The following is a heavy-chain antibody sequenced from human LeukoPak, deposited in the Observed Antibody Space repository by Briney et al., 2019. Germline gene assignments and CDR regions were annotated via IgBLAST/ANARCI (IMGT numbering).Heavy chain of an antibody. D-gene: IGHD6-6*01. CDR1: GFTFSSYA. CDR2: ISYDGSNK. Sequence: GRSLRLSCAASGFTFSSYAMHWVRQAPGKGLEWAAVISYDGSNKYYADSVKGRFTISRDNSKNTLYLQMNSLRAEDTAVYYCARVLVGDSSSSRDSYFDYWGQGTLVTVSS. CDR3: ARVLVGDSSSSRDSYFDY. J-gene: IGHJ4*02. V-gene: IGHV3-30-3*01.